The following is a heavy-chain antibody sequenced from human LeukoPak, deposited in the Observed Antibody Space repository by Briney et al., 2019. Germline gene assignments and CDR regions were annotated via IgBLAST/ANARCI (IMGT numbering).Heavy chain of an antibody. D-gene: IGHD3-22*01. J-gene: IGHJ4*02. Sequence: ASVKVSCKASGYTFTGYYMHWVRQAPGQGLEWMGWINPNSGGTNYAQKFQGRVTMTRDTSISTAYMELSKLRSDDTAVYYCARDGGNYYDSSGHYWGQGTLVTVSS. CDR2: INPNSGGT. CDR3: ARDGGNYYDSSGHY. CDR1: GYTFTGYY. V-gene: IGHV1-2*02.